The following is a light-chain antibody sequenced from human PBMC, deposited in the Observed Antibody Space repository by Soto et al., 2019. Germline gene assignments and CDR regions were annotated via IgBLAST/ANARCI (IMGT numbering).Light chain of an antibody. CDR2: DVS. Sequence: EIVLTQSPATLSLSPGERATLSCRASQSVRSKVAWYQQKPGQAPRLLIYDVSNRATGIPARFSGSGSGTDFTLTISSLEPEDFAVYYCQQRSNWPPITFGQGTRLEIK. V-gene: IGKV3-11*01. CDR3: QQRSNWPPIT. CDR1: QSVRSK. J-gene: IGKJ5*01.